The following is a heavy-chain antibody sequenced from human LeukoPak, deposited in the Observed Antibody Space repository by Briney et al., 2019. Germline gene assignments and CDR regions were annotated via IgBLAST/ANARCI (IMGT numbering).Heavy chain of an antibody. D-gene: IGHD1-26*01. CDR2: ISYDGSNK. J-gene: IGHJ3*02. Sequence: PGRSLRLSCAASGFTFSSYGMHWVRQAPGKGLEWVAVISYDGSNKYYADSVKGRFTISRDNAKNSLYLQMNSLGAEDTAVYYCARVKSGSYYLADAFDIWGQGTMVTVSS. V-gene: IGHV3-30*03. CDR3: ARVKSGSYYLADAFDI. CDR1: GFTFSSYG.